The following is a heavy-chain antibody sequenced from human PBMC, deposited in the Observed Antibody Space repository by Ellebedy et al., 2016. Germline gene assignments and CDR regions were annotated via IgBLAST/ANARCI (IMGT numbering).Heavy chain of an antibody. CDR3: ARDPTKSSSWSRYYYYYGMDV. CDR2: INHSGST. D-gene: IGHD6-13*01. Sequence: SETLSLXXAVYGGSFSGHYRSWIRQPPGKGLEWIGEINHSGSTNYNPSLKSRVTISVDTSKNQFSLKLSSVTAADTAVYYCARDPTKSSSWSRYYYYYGMDVWGQGTTVTVSS. V-gene: IGHV4-34*01. J-gene: IGHJ6*02. CDR1: GGSFSGHY.